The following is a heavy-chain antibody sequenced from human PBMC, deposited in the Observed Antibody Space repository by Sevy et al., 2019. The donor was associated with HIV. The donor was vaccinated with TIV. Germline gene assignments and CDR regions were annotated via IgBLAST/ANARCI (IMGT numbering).Heavy chain of an antibody. CDR2: FDPEDGET. V-gene: IGHV1-24*01. CDR3: AATKDYYESSGDPFDY. J-gene: IGHJ4*02. D-gene: IGHD3-22*01. CDR1: GYTLIQIS. Sequence: ASVKVSCKVSGYTLIQISIHWVRQAPGRGLEWMGSFDPEDGETIYAQKFQGRLTMTEDTSTDTAYMDMSSLKSEDTAVYYCAATKDYYESSGDPFDYWGQGTLVTVSS.